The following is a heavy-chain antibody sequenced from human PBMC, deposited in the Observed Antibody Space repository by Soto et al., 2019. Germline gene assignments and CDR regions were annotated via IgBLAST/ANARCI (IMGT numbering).Heavy chain of an antibody. CDR2: IIPIFGTA. J-gene: IGHJ6*02. CDR3: ASPQGRQQLDYGMDV. CDR1: GGTFSSYA. Sequence: ASVNVSCKASGGTFSSYAISWVRQAPGQGLEWMGGIIPIFGTANYAQKFQGRVTITADESTSTAYMELSSLRSEDTAVYYCASPQGRQQLDYGMDVWGQGTTVTVSS. V-gene: IGHV1-69*13. D-gene: IGHD6-13*01.